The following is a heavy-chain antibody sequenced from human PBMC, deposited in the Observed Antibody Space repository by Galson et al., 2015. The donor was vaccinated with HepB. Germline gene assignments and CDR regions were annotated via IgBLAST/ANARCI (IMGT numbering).Heavy chain of an antibody. Sequence: SLRLSCAASGFTFNNYAMNWVRQAPGKGLEWVSAISGSGDNTYCADSVKGRFTISRDNFKNTLYLQMNSLRAEDTAIYYCAKDSTYGAYGPQHFAYWGQGTLVTVSS. D-gene: IGHD4-17*01. J-gene: IGHJ4*02. CDR1: GFTFNNYA. CDR2: ISGSGDNT. CDR3: AKDSTYGAYGPQHFAY. V-gene: IGHV3-23*01.